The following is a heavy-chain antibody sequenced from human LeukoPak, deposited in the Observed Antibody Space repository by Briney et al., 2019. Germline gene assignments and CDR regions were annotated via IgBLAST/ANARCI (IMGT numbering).Heavy chain of an antibody. D-gene: IGHD6-13*01. CDR2: INPNSGGT. V-gene: IGHV1-2*02. Sequence: ASVKVSCKASGYTFTGYYMHWVRQAPGQGLEWMGWINPNSGGTNYAQKFQGRVTMTRDTSISTAYMELSSLRSDDTAVYYCARTGYSSSWPMGYWGQGTLVTVPS. CDR1: GYTFTGYY. CDR3: ARTGYSSSWPMGY. J-gene: IGHJ4*02.